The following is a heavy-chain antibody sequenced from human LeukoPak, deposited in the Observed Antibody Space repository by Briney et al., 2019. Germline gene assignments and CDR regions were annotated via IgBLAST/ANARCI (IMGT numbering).Heavy chain of an antibody. CDR2: FDPEDGET. J-gene: IGHJ4*02. CDR1: GYTLTELS. Sequence: ASVKVSCKVSGYTLTELSMHWVRQAPGKGLEWMGGFDPEDGETTYAQKFQGRVTMAEDTSTDIAYMELSSLRSEDTAVYYCATDKETQLALDYWGQGTLVTVSS. CDR3: ATDKETQLALDY. V-gene: IGHV1-24*01. D-gene: IGHD3-3*02.